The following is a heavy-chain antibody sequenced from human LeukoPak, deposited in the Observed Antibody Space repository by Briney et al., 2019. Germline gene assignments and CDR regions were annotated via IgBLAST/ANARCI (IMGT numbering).Heavy chain of an antibody. CDR2: INPNSGGT. D-gene: IGHD1-26*01. J-gene: IGHJ4*02. Sequence: ASVKVSCKASGYTFTGYYMHWVRQAPGQGLEWMGWINPNSGGTNYAQKFQGRVTMTRDTSISTAYMELSSLRSEDTAVYYCATVSSGSYYWIDYWGQGTLVTVSS. V-gene: IGHV1-2*02. CDR1: GYTFTGYY. CDR3: ATVSSGSYYWIDY.